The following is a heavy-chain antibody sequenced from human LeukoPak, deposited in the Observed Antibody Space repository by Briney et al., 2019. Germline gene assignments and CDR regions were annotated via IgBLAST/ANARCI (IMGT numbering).Heavy chain of an antibody. J-gene: IGHJ4*02. D-gene: IGHD3-22*01. CDR3: ARLHYDSSGYYYFDY. CDR2: IYYSGIT. CDR1: GGSISSDY. Sequence: SETLSLTCTVSGGSISSDYWSWIRQPPGKGLEWIGYIYYSGITNYNPSLKSRVTISVDTSKNQFSLKLSSVTAADTAVYYCARLHYDSSGYYYFDYWGQGTLVTVST. V-gene: IGHV4-59*08.